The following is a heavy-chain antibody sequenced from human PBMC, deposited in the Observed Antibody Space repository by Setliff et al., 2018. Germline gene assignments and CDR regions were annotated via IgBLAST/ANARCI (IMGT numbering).Heavy chain of an antibody. D-gene: IGHD4-17*01. CDR2: IWYDGSNK. CDR1: GFTFSSYG. V-gene: IGHV3-33*06. CDR3: AKATTVTPTLGYFDY. J-gene: IGHJ4*02. Sequence: LRLSCAASGFTFSSYGMHWVRQAPGKGLEWVAVIWYDGSNKYYADSVKGRFTISRDNSKNTLYLQMNSLRAEDTAVYYCAKATTVTPTLGYFDYWGQGTLVTVSS.